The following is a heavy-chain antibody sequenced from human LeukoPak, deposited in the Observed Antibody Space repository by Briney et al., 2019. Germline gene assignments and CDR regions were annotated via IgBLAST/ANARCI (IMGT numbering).Heavy chain of an antibody. CDR3: AKSRVVVDSFDI. CDR1: GFTFSTYA. CDR2: ISNDGGNK. Sequence: GGSLRLSCAASGFTFSTYAMHWVRQAPGNGLEWVAVISNDGGNKFYSDSVKGRFTISRDNSKTTLYLQMNSLRTEDTAVYYCAKSRVVVDSFDIWGQGTMVTVSS. V-gene: IGHV3-30-3*02. J-gene: IGHJ3*02. D-gene: IGHD2-2*01.